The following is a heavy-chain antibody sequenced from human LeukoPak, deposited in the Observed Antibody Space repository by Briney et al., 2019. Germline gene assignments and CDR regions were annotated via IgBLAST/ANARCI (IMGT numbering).Heavy chain of an antibody. CDR3: AKGITGGHYYDYMDV. CDR1: GFTVSSNY. CDR2: LYTSGNT. J-gene: IGHJ6*03. V-gene: IGHV3-53*01. D-gene: IGHD7-27*01. Sequence: GGSLRLSCAASGFTVSSNYMNWVRQAPGKGLEWVSVLYTSGNTFYADSVKGRFTISRDNSKNTLYLQMNSLRAEDTAVYYCAKGITGGHYYDYMDVWGKGTTVTVSS.